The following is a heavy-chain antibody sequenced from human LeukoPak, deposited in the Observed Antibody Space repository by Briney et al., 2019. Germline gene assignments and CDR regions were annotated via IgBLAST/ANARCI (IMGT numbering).Heavy chain of an antibody. CDR2: ISAYNGNT. CDR1: GYTFTSYG. CDR3: ARGIITYDSSGLYYYYYMDV. D-gene: IGHD3-22*01. V-gene: IGHV1-18*01. J-gene: IGHJ6*03. Sequence: ASVKVSCKASGYTFTSYGISWVRQAPGQGLEWMGWISAYNGNTNYAQKLQGRVTMTTDTSTSTAYMELRSLRSDDTAVYYCARGIITYDSSGLYYYYYMDVWGEGTAVTISS.